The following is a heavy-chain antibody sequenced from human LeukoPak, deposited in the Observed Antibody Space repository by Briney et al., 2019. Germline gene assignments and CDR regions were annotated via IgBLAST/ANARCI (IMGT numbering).Heavy chain of an antibody. J-gene: IGHJ4*02. CDR2: GYYSGIT. CDR1: GGSISPHY. Sequence: SETLSLTCTVSGGSISPHYWTFIRQPPGKGLEWIGYGYYSGITDYNPSLKSRVTISVDTSKNQFSLNLNSVTAADTAVYYCARSRGLAGAATVIDFWGQGILITVSS. CDR3: ARSRGLAGAATVIDF. D-gene: IGHD2-15*01. V-gene: IGHV4-59*08.